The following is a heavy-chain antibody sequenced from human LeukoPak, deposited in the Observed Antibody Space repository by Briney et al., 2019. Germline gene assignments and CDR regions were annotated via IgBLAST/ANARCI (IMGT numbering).Heavy chain of an antibody. CDR2: ISYDGSNK. Sequence: GGSLRLSCAASGFTLSSYGMHWVRQAPGKGLEWVAFISYDGSNKYYADSVKGRFTISRDNSKNTLYLQMNSLRAEDTAVYYCAKDFGYWGQGTLVTVSS. J-gene: IGHJ4*02. CDR3: AKDFGY. V-gene: IGHV3-30*18. CDR1: GFTLSSYG. D-gene: IGHD3-10*01.